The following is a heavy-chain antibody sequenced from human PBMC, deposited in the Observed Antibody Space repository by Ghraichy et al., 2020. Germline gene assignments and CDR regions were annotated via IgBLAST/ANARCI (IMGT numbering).Heavy chain of an antibody. V-gene: IGHV4-4*07. D-gene: IGHD3-9*01. J-gene: IGHJ5*02. CDR2: IYTSGST. CDR3: ARDLHDILTGYYISGNWFDP. Sequence: SETLSLTCTVSGDSISSYYWSWIRQPAGKGLEWIGRIYTSGSTNYNPSLKSRVTMSVDTSKNQFSLKLSSVTAADTAVYYCARDLHDILTGYYISGNWFDPWGQGTLVTVSS. CDR1: GDSISSYY.